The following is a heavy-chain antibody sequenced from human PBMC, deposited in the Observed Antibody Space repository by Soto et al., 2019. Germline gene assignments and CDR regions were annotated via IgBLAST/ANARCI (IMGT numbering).Heavy chain of an antibody. CDR3: FRDEDGIGAGSTDSAFLGNRTSDL. V-gene: IGHV3-33*01. D-gene: IGHD6-13*01. J-gene: IGHJ2*01. CDR2: LWYDGSNK. Sequence: QGQAWVAVLWYDGSNKYYADSVKRRFTISRDNSKNTLYLQMNSLRDEDTAVYYCFRDEDGIGAGSTDSAFLGNRTSDL.